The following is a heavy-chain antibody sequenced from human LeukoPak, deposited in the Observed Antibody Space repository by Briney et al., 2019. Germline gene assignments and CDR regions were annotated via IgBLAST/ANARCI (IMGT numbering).Heavy chain of an antibody. CDR1: GFTFPNYE. V-gene: IGHV3-48*03. Sequence: PGGSLRLSCAASGFTFPNYEMHWVRQAPGKGLEWVSYISSSGNTIYYADSVKDRFTTSRDNAKNSLYLQMNSLRVEDTAVYYCARGFGPTCWGQGTLVTVSS. D-gene: IGHD3-16*01. J-gene: IGHJ4*02. CDR3: ARGFGPTC. CDR2: ISSSGNTI.